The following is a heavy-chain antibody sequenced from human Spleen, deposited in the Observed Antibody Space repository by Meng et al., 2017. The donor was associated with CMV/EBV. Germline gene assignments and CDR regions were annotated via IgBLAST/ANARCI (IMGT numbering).Heavy chain of an antibody. CDR2: IYYSGST. Sequence: SETLSLTCTVSGGSISSGGYYWSWIRQHPGKGLEWIGYIYYSGSTYYNPSLKSRVTISVDTSKNQFSLKLSSVTAADTAVYHCARSYCGGDCYSDPGWFDPWGQGTLVTVSS. J-gene: IGHJ5*02. D-gene: IGHD2-21*01. CDR1: GGSISSGGYY. CDR3: ARSYCGGDCYSDPGWFDP. V-gene: IGHV4-31*03.